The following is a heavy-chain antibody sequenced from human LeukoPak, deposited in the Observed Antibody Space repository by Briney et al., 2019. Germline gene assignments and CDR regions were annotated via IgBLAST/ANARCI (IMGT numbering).Heavy chain of an antibody. V-gene: IGHV3-23*01. CDR2: ISGSGGST. CDR1: GFTFSSYA. Sequence: GSLRLSCAASGFTFSSYAMSWVRQAPGKGLEWDSAISGSGGSTYYADSVKGRFTISRDNSKNTLYLQMNSLRAEDTAVYYCAKSGIAAAGTPTYFDYWGQGTLVTVSS. D-gene: IGHD6-13*01. J-gene: IGHJ4*02. CDR3: AKSGIAAAGTPTYFDY.